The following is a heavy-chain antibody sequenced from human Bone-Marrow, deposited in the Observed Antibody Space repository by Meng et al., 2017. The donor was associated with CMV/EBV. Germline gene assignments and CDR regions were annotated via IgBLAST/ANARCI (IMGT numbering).Heavy chain of an antibody. D-gene: IGHD3-10*01. CDR1: GYTFTSYY. V-gene: IGHV1-8*02. CDR3: ARGVGMVLLWFGGPDWFDP. J-gene: IGHJ5*02. CDR2: MNPNSGNT. Sequence: ASVKVSCKASGYTFTSYYMHWVRQATGQGLEWMGWMNPNSGNTGYAQKFQGRVTMTRNTSISTAYMELSSLRSEDTAVYYCARGVGMVLLWFGGPDWFDPWGQGTPVTVSS.